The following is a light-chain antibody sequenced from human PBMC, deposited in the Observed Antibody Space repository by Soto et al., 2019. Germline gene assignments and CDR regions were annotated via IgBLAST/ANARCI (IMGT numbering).Light chain of an antibody. J-gene: IGKJ3*01. Sequence: DIQMTQSPSTLSASVGDRVTITCRASQSISSWLAWYQQRPGKAPKLLIYDASTLESGVPSRFRGSGSGTEFTLTISSLQPDDFSTYYCQQYNSYLVTFGPGTKVDIK. CDR3: QQYNSYLVT. CDR2: DAS. V-gene: IGKV1-5*01. CDR1: QSISSW.